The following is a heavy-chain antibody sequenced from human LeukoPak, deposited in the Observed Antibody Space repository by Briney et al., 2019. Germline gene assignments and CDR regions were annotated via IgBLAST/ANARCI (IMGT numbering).Heavy chain of an antibody. D-gene: IGHD3-22*01. J-gene: IGHJ2*01. CDR3: ARRGKSKNYYDSSGYYTWYFDL. V-gene: IGHV4-39*01. CDR1: GGSISSSSYY. CDR2: IYYSGST. Sequence: SETLSLTCTVSGGSISSSSYYWGWIRQPPGTGLEWIGSIYYSGSTYYNPSLKSRVTVSVDTSKNQLSLKLSSVTAADTAVYYCARRGKSKNYYDSSGYYTWYFDLWGRGTLVTVSS.